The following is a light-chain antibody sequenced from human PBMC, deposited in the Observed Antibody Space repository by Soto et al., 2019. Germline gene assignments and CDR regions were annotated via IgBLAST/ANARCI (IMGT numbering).Light chain of an antibody. Sequence: QSVLTQPASVSGSPGQSITISCTGTSSDVGGYNYVSWYQQHPGKAPKLMISAVTNRPSGISNRFSGSKSGNTASLTISGLQAEDEADYDCSSYTSTSTYVFGTGTKVTVL. CDR3: SSYTSTSTYV. V-gene: IGLV2-14*01. CDR1: SSDVGGYNY. CDR2: AVT. J-gene: IGLJ1*01.